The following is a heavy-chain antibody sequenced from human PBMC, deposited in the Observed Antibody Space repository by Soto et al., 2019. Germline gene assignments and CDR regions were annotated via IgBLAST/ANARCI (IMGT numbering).Heavy chain of an antibody. Sequence: ASVKVSCKASGGTFSSSAISWVRQAPGQGLEWMGGIIPIFGTANYAQKFQGRVTITADESTSTAYMELSSLRSEDTAVYYCARGWNYYDSSGYRQYFDYWGQGTRVTVSS. CDR1: GGTFSSSA. J-gene: IGHJ4*02. V-gene: IGHV1-69*13. CDR2: IIPIFGTA. D-gene: IGHD3-22*01. CDR3: ARGWNYYDSSGYRQYFDY.